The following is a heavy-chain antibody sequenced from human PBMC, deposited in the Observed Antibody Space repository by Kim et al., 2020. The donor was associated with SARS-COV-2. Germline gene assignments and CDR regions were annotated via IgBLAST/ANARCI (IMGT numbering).Heavy chain of an antibody. CDR1: GFTFSNAW. D-gene: IGHD6-13*01. CDR3: TTPGYSSSWRGYYYYGMDV. J-gene: IGHJ6*02. CDR2: IKSKTDGGTT. V-gene: IGHV3-15*01. Sequence: GGSLRLSCAASGFTFSNAWMSWVRQAPGKGLEWVGRIKSKTDGGTTDYAAPVKGRFTISRDDSKNTLYLQMNSLKTEDTAVYYCTTPGYSSSWRGYYYYGMDVWGQGTTVTVSS.